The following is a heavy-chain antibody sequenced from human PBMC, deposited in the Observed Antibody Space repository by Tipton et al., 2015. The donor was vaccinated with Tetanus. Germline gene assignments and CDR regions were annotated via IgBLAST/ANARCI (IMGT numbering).Heavy chain of an antibody. V-gene: IGHV5-51*01. CDR2: IDPRDSET. J-gene: IGHJ2*01. CDR3: ARRRSAILSGSYHWYFDI. CDR1: GYNFTHYS. Sequence: QLVQSGAEVKKPGESLKISCRGPGYNFTHYSIGWVRQMPGKGLEWVGIIDPRDSETFQGHVTISADKSISTAHLRWSSLEASDTAIYYCARRRSAILSGSYHWYFDIWGRGTLVIVSS. D-gene: IGHD3-9*01.